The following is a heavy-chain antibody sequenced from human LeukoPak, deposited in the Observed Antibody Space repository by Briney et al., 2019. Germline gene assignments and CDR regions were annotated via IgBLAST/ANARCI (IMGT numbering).Heavy chain of an antibody. J-gene: IGHJ6*04. Sequence: PGGSLRLSCAPSGFTSSTYLMNWVRQAPGKGLECVANIKQDVSEKYYADSVKRRHTISRDTTENSLYLQMNSLRAEDTAVYFCARGAYGGRGYYYGVDVWGKGTTVTVSS. CDR2: IKQDVSEK. CDR3: ARGAYGGRGYYYGVDV. V-gene: IGHV3-7*03. CDR1: GFTSSTYL. D-gene: IGHD4-23*01.